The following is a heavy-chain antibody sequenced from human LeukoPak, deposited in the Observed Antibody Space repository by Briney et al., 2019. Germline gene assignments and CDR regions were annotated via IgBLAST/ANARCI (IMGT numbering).Heavy chain of an antibody. CDR2: ISSSSSYI. D-gene: IGHD3-10*01. Sequence: GGSLRLSCAASGFTFSSYTMNWVRQAPGKGLEWVSSISSSSSYIYYADSVKGRFTISRDNAKNSLFLQMNSLRAEDTAVYYCVRDRSPGYFDYWGQGTLVTVSS. CDR1: GFTFSSYT. J-gene: IGHJ4*02. V-gene: IGHV3-21*01. CDR3: VRDRSPGYFDY.